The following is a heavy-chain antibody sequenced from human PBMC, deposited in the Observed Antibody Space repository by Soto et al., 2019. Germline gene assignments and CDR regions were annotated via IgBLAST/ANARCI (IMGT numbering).Heavy chain of an antibody. J-gene: IGHJ4*02. CDR2: IYSRGST. Sequence: QVQLQESGPGLVKPSQTLSLTCTVSGGSISNYEYYWIWVRQPPGKGLEWLVYIYSRGSTNYTPSLQRRLSISLDKPNTQSALKLRSLPVADTAVYECARQIFALGPLDHWGQGTLVTVSS. CDR3: ARQIFALGPLDH. CDR1: GGSISNYEYY. D-gene: IGHD3-3*01. V-gene: IGHV4-30-4*01.